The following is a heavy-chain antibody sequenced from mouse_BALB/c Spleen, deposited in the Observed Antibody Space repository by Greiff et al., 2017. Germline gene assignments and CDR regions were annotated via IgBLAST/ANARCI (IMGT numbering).Heavy chain of an antibody. CDR1: GYTFTSYW. D-gene: IGHD1-1*01. CDR2: IAPGSGST. Sequence: DLVKPGASVKLSCKASGYTFTSYWINWIKQRPGQGLEWIGRIAPGSGSTYYNEMFKGKATLTVDTSSSTAYIQLSSLSSEDSAVYFCARDGTTVVAHFDYWGQGTTLTVSS. V-gene: IGHV1S41*01. CDR3: ARDGTTVVAHFDY. J-gene: IGHJ2*01.